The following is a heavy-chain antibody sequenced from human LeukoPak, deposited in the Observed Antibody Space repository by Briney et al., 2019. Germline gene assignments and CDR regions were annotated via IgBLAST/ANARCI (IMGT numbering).Heavy chain of an antibody. J-gene: IGHJ4*02. CDR3: ARGYDILTGYLKDEPFDY. V-gene: IGHV3-48*01. Sequence: PGGSLRLSCAASGFTFSDYSMNWVRQAPGKGLEWVSYISLTGSAMYYADSVKGRFAISRDNAENPLFLQMNSLRAEDTAVYYCARGYDILTGYLKDEPFDYWGQGTLVTVSS. CDR2: ISLTGSAM. D-gene: IGHD3-9*01. CDR1: GFTFSDYS.